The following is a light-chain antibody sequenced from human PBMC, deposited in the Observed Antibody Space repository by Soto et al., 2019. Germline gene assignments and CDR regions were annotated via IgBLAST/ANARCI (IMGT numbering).Light chain of an antibody. J-gene: IGLJ1*01. CDR1: SSDVGGYNH. CDR3: SSYTSSRAYV. V-gene: IGLV2-14*01. CDR2: EVS. Sequence: QSALTQPASVSGSPGQSITISCTGTSSDVGGYNHVSWYQQQSGKAPKLMIHEVSNRPSGVSNRFSGSKSGNTASLTISGLQAEDEADYYCSSYTSSRAYVFGIGTKV.